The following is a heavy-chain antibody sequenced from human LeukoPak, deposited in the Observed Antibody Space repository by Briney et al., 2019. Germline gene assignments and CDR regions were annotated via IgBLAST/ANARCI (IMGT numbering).Heavy chain of an antibody. V-gene: IGHV1-18*01. J-gene: IGHJ4*02. CDR1: GYTFTSYG. CDR3: ARNPQQLVGAAGGGFNF. D-gene: IGHD1-26*01. CDR2: IIAYNGNT. Sequence: GASVAVSCKASGYTFTSYGCSWVRQPPGQGLEWMGWIIAYNGNTNYPQKLQGRVTRTTDTSASTAYMELRSLSSDNTAVYYCARNPQQLVGAAGGGFNFWGQGTLVTVSS.